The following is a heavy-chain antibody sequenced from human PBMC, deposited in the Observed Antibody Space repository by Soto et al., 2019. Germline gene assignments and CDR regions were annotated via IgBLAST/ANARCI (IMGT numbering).Heavy chain of an antibody. V-gene: IGHV4-31*03. CDR2: IYYSGST. D-gene: IGHD6-19*01. CDR3: ASAGAVAENYYYGMDV. Sequence: SETLSLTCTVSGVSISSGGYYWSWIRQHPGKGLEWIGYIYYSGSTYYNPSLKSRVTISVDTSKNQFSLKLSSVTAADTAVYYCASAGAVAENYYYGMDVWGQGTTVTVSS. CDR1: GVSISSGGYY. J-gene: IGHJ6*02.